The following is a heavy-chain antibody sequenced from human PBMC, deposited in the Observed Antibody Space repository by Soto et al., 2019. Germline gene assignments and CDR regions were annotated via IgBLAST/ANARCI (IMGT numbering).Heavy chain of an antibody. CDR3: ARSSIAARRFDP. CDR2: INPSGGST. CDR1: GYTFTSYY. Sequence: ASVKVSCKASGYTFTSYYMHWVRQAPGQGLEWMGIINPSGGSTSYAQKFQGRVTMTSDTSTSTVYMELSSLRSEDTAVYYCARSSIAARRFDPWGQGTLVTVSS. D-gene: IGHD6-6*01. V-gene: IGHV1-46*01. J-gene: IGHJ5*02.